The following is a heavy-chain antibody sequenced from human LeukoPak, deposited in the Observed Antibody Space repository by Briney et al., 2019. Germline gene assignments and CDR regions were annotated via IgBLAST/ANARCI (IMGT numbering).Heavy chain of an antibody. CDR1: GFTFSSYG. J-gene: IGHJ4*02. CDR3: AKVSFDYAGDY. CDR2: ISYDGSNK. D-gene: IGHD2-2*01. V-gene: IGHV3-30*18. Sequence: GGALRLSCAASGFTFSSYGMHWVRQAPGKGLEWVTVISYDGSNKYYADSVKGRFTISRDNSKNTLYLQMNSLRAEDTAVYYCAKVSFDYAGDYWGQGTLVTVSS.